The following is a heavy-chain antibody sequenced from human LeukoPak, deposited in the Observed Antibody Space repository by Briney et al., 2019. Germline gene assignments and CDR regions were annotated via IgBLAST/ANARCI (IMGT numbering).Heavy chain of an antibody. CDR1: GSTLTKIS. Sequence: GASVKVSCKVSGSTLTKISIDRVRQAPGKGLECMGTFGPQVGETIHAQKLQGRLKMTADTSTDTAYMEMSSLQSEDTAVYYCATGAMVYEYWGQGTLVTVSS. CDR3: ATGAMVYEY. J-gene: IGHJ4*02. D-gene: IGHD3-10*01. CDR2: FGPQVGET. V-gene: IGHV1-24*01.